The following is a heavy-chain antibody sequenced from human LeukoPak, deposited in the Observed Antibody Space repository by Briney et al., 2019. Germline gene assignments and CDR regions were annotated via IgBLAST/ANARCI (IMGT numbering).Heavy chain of an antibody. J-gene: IGHJ4*02. V-gene: IGHV3-30-3*01. CDR2: ISYDGSNK. Sequence: GGSLRLSCTASGFTFSTYAMHWVRQAPGKGLEWVAVISYDGSNKYYADSVKGRFTISRDNSKNTLYLQMNSLRAEDTAVYYCARALDEGARFDYWGQGTLVTVSS. CDR1: GFTFSTYA. CDR3: ARALDEGARFDY.